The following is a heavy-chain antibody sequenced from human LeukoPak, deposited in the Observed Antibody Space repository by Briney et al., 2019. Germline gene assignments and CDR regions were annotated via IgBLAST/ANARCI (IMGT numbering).Heavy chain of an antibody. D-gene: IGHD4-17*01. CDR1: GFTFSSYG. J-gene: IGHJ4*02. CDR3: ARDPDYGDNAVDY. Sequence: PGGSLRLSCAPSGFTFSSYGMHWVRQAPGKGLEWVAVIWYDGSNKYYADSVKGRFTISRDNSKNTLYLQMNSLRAEDTAVYYCARDPDYGDNAVDYWGQGTLVAVSS. CDR2: IWYDGSNK. V-gene: IGHV3-33*08.